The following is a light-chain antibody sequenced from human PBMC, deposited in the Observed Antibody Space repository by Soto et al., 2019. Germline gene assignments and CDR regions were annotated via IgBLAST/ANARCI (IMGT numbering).Light chain of an antibody. CDR3: QQFNSYPIT. V-gene: IGKV1-13*02. CDR2: DVS. Sequence: QSPSSLSASVGDRVTITCRASQDIRGALAWYQQKPGKAPKMLIYDVSTLESGVPLGFSGSSSGTDFTLTISSLQPVDFATYYCQQFNSYPITFGQGTRLEIK. J-gene: IGKJ5*01. CDR1: QDIRGA.